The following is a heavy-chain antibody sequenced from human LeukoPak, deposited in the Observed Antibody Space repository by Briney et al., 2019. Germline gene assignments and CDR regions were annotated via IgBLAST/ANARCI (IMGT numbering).Heavy chain of an antibody. CDR1: GGPFSGYY. CDR2: INHSGST. D-gene: IGHD3-10*01. J-gene: IGHJ6*02. V-gene: IGHV4-34*01. Sequence: SETLSLTCAVYGGPFSGYYWSWIRQPPGKGLEWIGEINHSGSTNYNPSLKSRATISVDTSKNQFSLKLSSVTAADTAVYYCARVPRGRITMVRGPGSGYGMDVWGQGTTVTVSS. CDR3: ARVPRGRITMVRGPGSGYGMDV.